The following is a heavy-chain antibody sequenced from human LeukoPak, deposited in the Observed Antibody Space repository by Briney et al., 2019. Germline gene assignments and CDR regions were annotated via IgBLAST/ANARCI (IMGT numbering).Heavy chain of an antibody. J-gene: IGHJ6*03. D-gene: IGHD4-11*01. CDR1: GFTFSSFE. CDR2: ISTSGTTI. V-gene: IGHV3-48*03. CDR3: ARLDYSNYGAYYYYYMDV. Sequence: PGGSPRLSCAASGFTFSSFEMTWVRQAPGKGLEWLSYISTSGTTIYYADSVKGRFTISRDNAKNSLYLQMNSLRAEDTAVYYCARLDYSNYGAYYYYYMDVWGKGTTVTVSS.